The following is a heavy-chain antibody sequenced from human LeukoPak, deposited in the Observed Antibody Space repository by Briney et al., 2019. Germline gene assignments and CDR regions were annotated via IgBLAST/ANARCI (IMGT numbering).Heavy chain of an antibody. CDR3: AKANPYSSGWYTSNYYYMDV. Sequence: PGGSLRLSGAASGFTFTSYSMNWVRPAPGKGLGWVSTISGSGGSTYYADSVKGRFTISRDNSKNTLYLQMNSLRAEHTAVYYCAKANPYSSGWYTSNYYYMDVWGKGTTVTVSS. V-gene: IGHV3-23*01. D-gene: IGHD6-19*01. J-gene: IGHJ6*03. CDR1: GFTFTSYS. CDR2: ISGSGGST.